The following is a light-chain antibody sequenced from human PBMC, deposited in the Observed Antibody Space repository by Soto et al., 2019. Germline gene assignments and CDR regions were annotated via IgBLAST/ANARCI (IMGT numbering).Light chain of an antibody. Sequence: QSALTQPPSASGSPGQSVTISCTGTSSDVGGYHYVSWYQHHPGKAPKLMIYEVSKRPSGVPDRFSGSKSGNTASLTVSGLQAEDEADYYCSSYAGSSNYVFGTGTKLTVL. CDR1: SSDVGGYHY. CDR2: EVS. CDR3: SSYAGSSNYV. J-gene: IGLJ1*01. V-gene: IGLV2-8*01.